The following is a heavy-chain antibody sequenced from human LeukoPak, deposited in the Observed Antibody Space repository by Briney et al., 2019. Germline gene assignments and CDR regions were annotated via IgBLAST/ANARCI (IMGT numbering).Heavy chain of an antibody. CDR1: GGSIGSYY. D-gene: IGHD3-10*01. CDR2: IYYSGST. J-gene: IGHJ2*01. CDR3: ARELWSITMVRGGGGYFDL. Sequence: PSETLSLTCTVSGGSIGSYYWSWIRQPPGKGLEWIGYIYYSGSTNYNPSLKSRVTISVDTSKNQFSLKLSSVTAADTAVYYCARELWSITMVRGGGGYFDLWGRGTLVTVSS. V-gene: IGHV4-59*01.